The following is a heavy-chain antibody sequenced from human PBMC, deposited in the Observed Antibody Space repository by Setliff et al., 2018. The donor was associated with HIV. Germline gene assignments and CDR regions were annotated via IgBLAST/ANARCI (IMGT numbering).Heavy chain of an antibody. CDR3: ARTLPGITMIVVVSGAFDI. CDR2: ISYDGSNK. J-gene: IGHJ3*02. V-gene: IGHV3-30*04. CDR1: GFTFSSYA. D-gene: IGHD3-22*01. Sequence: GESLKISCAASGFTFSSYAMHWVRQAPGKGLEWVAVISYDGSNKYYAGSVKGRFTISRDNSKNTLYLQMNSLRAEDTAVYFCARTLPGITMIVVVSGAFDIWGQGTMVTVSS.